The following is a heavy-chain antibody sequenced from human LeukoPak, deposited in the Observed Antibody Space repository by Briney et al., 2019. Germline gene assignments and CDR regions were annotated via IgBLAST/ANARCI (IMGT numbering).Heavy chain of an antibody. Sequence: PSETLSLTCTVSGGSISSYYWSWIRQPAGKGLEWIGRIYASGSTNYNPSLKSRVTMSVDTSKNQLSLKLTSVTAADTAVYYCARATVVTPFDYWGQGTLVTVSS. D-gene: IGHD4-23*01. CDR1: GGSISSYY. CDR2: IYASGST. J-gene: IGHJ4*02. CDR3: ARATVVTPFDY. V-gene: IGHV4-4*07.